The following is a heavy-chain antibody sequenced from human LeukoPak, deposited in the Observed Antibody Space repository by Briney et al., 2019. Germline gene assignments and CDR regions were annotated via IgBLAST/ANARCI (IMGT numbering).Heavy chain of an antibody. J-gene: IGHJ6*02. CDR1: GYSFTSYW. V-gene: IGHV5-51*01. CDR2: IYPGDSDT. Sequence: GESLKISCKGSGYSFTSYWIGWVRQMPGKGLEWMGIIYPGDSDTRYSPSFQGQVTISADKSISTAYLQWSSLKASDTAMYYCARGGDRESIYYYYGMDVWGQGTTVTVSS. D-gene: IGHD2-21*02. CDR3: ARGGDRESIYYYYGMDV.